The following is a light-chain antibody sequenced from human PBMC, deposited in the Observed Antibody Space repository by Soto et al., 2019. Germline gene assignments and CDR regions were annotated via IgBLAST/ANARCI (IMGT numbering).Light chain of an antibody. J-gene: IGKJ5*01. V-gene: IGKV3-11*01. CDR2: DAS. CDR1: QSVSSN. Sequence: EIAVTHTAVTLSASAPNRAAVSCSASQSVSSNLAWYQQKPGQAPRLLISDASNRATGIPVRFSGSGSGTDFTLTISCLEPEDFAVYSCQHRSNWTPRFGQGTRLETK. CDR3: QHRSNWTPR.